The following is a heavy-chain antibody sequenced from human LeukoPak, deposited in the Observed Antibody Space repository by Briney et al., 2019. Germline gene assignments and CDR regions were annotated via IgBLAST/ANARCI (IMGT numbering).Heavy chain of an antibody. CDR3: ARVAYSGSSSRGFDP. D-gene: IGHD1-26*01. J-gene: IGHJ5*02. V-gene: IGHV3-74*01. CDR2: INSDGSST. Sequence: GGSLRLSCAASGFTFSSYWMHWVRQAPGKGLVWVSRINSDGSSTSYADSVKGRFTISRDNAKNTLYLQMNSLRAEDTAVYYCARVAYSGSSSRGFDPWGQGTLVTVSS. CDR1: GFTFSSYW.